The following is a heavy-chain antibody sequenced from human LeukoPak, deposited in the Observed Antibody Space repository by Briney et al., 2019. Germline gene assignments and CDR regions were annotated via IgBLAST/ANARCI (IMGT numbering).Heavy chain of an antibody. V-gene: IGHV4-59*01. D-gene: IGHD6-19*01. J-gene: IGHJ6*02. CDR2: IYYSGST. CDR3: ARGVTGGWHYYYYGMDV. CDR1: GGSISSYY. Sequence: SETLSLTCTVSGGSISSYYWSWIRQPPGKGLEWIGYIYYSGSTNYNPSLKSRVTISVDTSKNQFSLKLSSVTAADTAVYYCARGVTGGWHYYYYGMDVWGQGTTVTVSS.